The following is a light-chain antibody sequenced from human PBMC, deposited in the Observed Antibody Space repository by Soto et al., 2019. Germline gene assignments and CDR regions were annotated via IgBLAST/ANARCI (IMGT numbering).Light chain of an antibody. CDR1: QDIRKN. Sequence: DIQMTQSPSSLSASVGDRVTITCQASQDIRKNLNWYQQKPGRAPKLLIYGVSNLETGVPSRFSGSRSGTEFTLTITSLQPEDMSTYYCQQYNDLITFGGGTKVEI. V-gene: IGKV1-33*01. CDR3: QQYNDLIT. J-gene: IGKJ4*01. CDR2: GVS.